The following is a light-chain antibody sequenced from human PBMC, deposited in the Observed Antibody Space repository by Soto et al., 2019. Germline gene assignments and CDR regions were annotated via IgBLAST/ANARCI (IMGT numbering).Light chain of an antibody. CDR1: QTGSNSY. V-gene: IGKV3-20*01. CDR2: GVY. CDR3: QHYGYSQWT. J-gene: IGKJ1*01. Sequence: IVLTQSPGTLSLSTGERATLSCRASQTGSNSYLAWYQHKSGQAPRLLIYGVYTRASGIPDRFSGSGSGTEFTLTITRLEPEDSAVYFCQHYGYSQWTFGQGTKVDIK.